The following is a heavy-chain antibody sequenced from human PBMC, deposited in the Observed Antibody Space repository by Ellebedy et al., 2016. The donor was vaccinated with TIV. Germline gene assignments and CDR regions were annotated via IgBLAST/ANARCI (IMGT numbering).Heavy chain of an antibody. CDR3: ARAGSSGWEAYFDL. CDR2: ITIDGSST. D-gene: IGHD6-19*01. J-gene: IGHJ2*01. Sequence: GESLKISCAASRFTFSNYWMHWVRQAPGKGPVWVSRITIDGSSTSYADSVKGRFTISRDNAKNTLYLQMNSLRAEDTAVYYCARAGSSGWEAYFDLWGRGTLVTVSS. CDR1: RFTFSNYW. V-gene: IGHV3-74*01.